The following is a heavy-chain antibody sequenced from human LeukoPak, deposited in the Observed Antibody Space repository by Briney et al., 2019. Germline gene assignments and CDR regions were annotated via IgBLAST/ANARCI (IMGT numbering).Heavy chain of an antibody. D-gene: IGHD6-6*01. CDR3: ASDKWTGYRSSSGFDY. CDR2: ISSSSSTI. J-gene: IGHJ4*02. CDR1: GFTFTSSS. Sequence: PGGSLRLSCAASGFTFTSSSMNWVRQAPGKGLEWVSYISSSSSTIYYADSVKGRFTISRDNAKNSLYLQMNSLRAEDTAVFYCASDKWTGYRSSSGFDYWGQGTLVTVSS. V-gene: IGHV3-48*01.